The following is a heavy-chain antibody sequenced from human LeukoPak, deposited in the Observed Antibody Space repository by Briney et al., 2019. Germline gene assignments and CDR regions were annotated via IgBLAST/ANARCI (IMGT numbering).Heavy chain of an antibody. V-gene: IGHV4-39*01. CDR3: ATWDTAMVTSWSGYYYYYMDV. CDR1: GGSISSSSYY. CDR2: IYYSGST. J-gene: IGHJ6*03. D-gene: IGHD5-18*01. Sequence: PSGTLSLTCTVSGGSISSSSYYWGWIRQPPGKGLEWIGSIYYSGSTYYNPSLKSRVTISVDTSKNQFSLKLSSVTAADTAVYYCATWDTAMVTSWSGYYYYYMDVWGKGTTVTVSS.